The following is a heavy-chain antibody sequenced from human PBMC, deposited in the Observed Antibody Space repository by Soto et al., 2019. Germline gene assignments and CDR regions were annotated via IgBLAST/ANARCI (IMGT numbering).Heavy chain of an antibody. V-gene: IGHV3-33*01. D-gene: IGHD2-8*02. Sequence: GGSLTLSCAPSGFTFSSHGMHWVRQAPDKGLEWVAVIWHAGTNKFYEDSVKGRFTISRDNFKNTLYLQMNSLRAEDMAVYYCARNLVGGLATFDYWGQGALVT. CDR1: GFTFSSHG. J-gene: IGHJ4*02. CDR3: ARNLVGGLATFDY. CDR2: IWHAGTNK.